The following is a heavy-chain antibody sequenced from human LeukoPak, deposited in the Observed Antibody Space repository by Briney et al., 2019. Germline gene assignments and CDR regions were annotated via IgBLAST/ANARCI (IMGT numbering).Heavy chain of an antibody. CDR1: GFTFSTYA. D-gene: IGHD1-26*01. V-gene: IGHV3-23*01. CDR2: ITGGGDGT. Sequence: GGSLRLSCAASGFTFSTYAMTWVRQAPGKGLEWVSTITGGGDGTYYADSVKGRFTISRDNSKNTLYVQMNGLRAEDTAVYYCARASGKAFDYWGQGTLVTVSS. J-gene: IGHJ4*02. CDR3: ARASGKAFDY.